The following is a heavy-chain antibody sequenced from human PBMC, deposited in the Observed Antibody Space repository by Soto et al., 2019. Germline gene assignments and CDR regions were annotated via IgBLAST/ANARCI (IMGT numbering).Heavy chain of an antibody. CDR3: AKVGDSIAVAESRYYFDY. CDR2: ISYDGSNK. D-gene: IGHD6-19*01. J-gene: IGHJ4*02. CDR1: GFTFSSYG. V-gene: IGHV3-30*18. Sequence: QVQLVESGGGVVQPGRSLRLSCAASGFTFSSYGMHWVRQAAGKGLEWVAVISYDGSNKYYADSVKGRFTISRDNSKNTLYLQMTSLRAEDTAVNYCAKVGDSIAVAESRYYFDYWGQGTLVTVSS.